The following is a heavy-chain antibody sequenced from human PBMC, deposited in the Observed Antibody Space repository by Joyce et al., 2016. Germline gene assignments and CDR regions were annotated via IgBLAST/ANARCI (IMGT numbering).Heavy chain of an antibody. CDR1: GFTFTSFP. CDR3: AREYVVRYYFDH. J-gene: IGHJ4*02. D-gene: IGHD3-16*01. Sequence: QVQLVESGGGVVQPGRSLRLSCAASGFTFTSFPMDWVRQVPGKGLEWVAVVSDDEGNKFYADSVKGRFTISRDISQNTVYLQMDSLRPEDTTVYYCAREYVVRYYFDHWGQGTLVTVSS. V-gene: IGHV3-30*04. CDR2: VSDDEGNK.